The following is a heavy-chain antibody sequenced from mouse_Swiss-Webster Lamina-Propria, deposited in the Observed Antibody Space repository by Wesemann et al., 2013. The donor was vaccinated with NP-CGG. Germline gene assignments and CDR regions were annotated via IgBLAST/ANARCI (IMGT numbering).Heavy chain of an antibody. CDR1: GFSLTSYG. J-gene: IGHJ1*01. V-gene: IGHV2-6-1*01. CDR3: ARHYGSSYWYFDV. Sequence: SITCTISGFSLTSYGVHWVRQPPGKGLEWLVVIWSDGSTTYNSALKSRLSISKDNSKSQVFLKMNSLQTDDTAMYYCARHYGSSYWYFDVWGAGDHGSPSPQ. CDR2: IWSDGST. D-gene: IGHD1-1*01.